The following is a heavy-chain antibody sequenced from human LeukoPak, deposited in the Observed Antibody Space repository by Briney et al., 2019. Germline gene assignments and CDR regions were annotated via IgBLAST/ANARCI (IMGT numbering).Heavy chain of an antibody. D-gene: IGHD3-9*01. V-gene: IGHV3-23*01. CDR2: IIPSGGIT. Sequence: GGTLRLSCAASGFTFRSHGMNWVRQAPGKGLEWVSGIIPSGGITYYTDSVRGRFTNSRDNSKNTVSLQMNSLRGEDTAVYYCTKDDDWGRVKDWGQSTLVTVSS. J-gene: IGHJ1*01. CDR3: TKDDDWGRVKD. CDR1: GFTFRSHG.